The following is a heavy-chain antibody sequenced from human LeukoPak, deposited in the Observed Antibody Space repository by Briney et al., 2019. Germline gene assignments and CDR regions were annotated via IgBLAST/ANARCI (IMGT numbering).Heavy chain of an antibody. D-gene: IGHD3-22*01. V-gene: IGHV3-21*01. CDR1: GFTFSSYS. J-gene: IGHJ4*02. Sequence: GGSLRLSCAASGFTFSSYSMNWVRQAPGKGLEWVSSISSSSSYIYYADSVKGRFTISRDNAKNSLYLQMNSLRAEDTAVYYCARTWVKPKYYYDSSGYSFDYWGQGTLVTVSS. CDR2: ISSSSSYI. CDR3: ARTWVKPKYYYDSSGYSFDY.